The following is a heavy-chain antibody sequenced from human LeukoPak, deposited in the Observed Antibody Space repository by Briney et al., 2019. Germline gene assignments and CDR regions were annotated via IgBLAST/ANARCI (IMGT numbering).Heavy chain of an antibody. D-gene: IGHD3-10*01. V-gene: IGHV3-23*01. J-gene: IGHJ4*02. Sequence: GGSLRLSCAASGFTFNNYAMTWVRQAPGKGLEWVSSISASGVMTYYADSVKGRFTVSRDNSKNSLYLQMSSLTAADTAVYYCATPMVRGVIIYWGQGTLVTVSS. CDR3: ATPMVRGVIIY. CDR1: GFTFNNYA. CDR2: ISASGVMT.